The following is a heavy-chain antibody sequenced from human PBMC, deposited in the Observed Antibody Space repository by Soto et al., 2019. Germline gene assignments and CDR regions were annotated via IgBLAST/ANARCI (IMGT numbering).Heavy chain of an antibody. V-gene: IGHV4-61*01. Sequence: SETLSLTCTVSGGSVHNGSYYWSWLRQPPGKGLEWIGYIYYTGTTNYNPSLKSHVTISVDTSKNQFSLKVKSVSAADKAVYFCARNSRGYIYGYYFDSWGQATLVNV. CDR1: GGSVHNGSYY. J-gene: IGHJ4*02. D-gene: IGHD5-18*01. CDR3: ARNSRGYIYGYYFDS. CDR2: IYYTGTT.